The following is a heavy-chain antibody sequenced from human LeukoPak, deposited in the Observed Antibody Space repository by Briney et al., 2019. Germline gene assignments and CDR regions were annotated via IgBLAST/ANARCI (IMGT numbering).Heavy chain of an antibody. V-gene: IGHV1-18*01. CDR3: ARGRRYDSSGHDHHWFDP. J-gene: IGHJ5*02. CDR2: ISAYNGNT. D-gene: IGHD3-22*01. Sequence: ASVKVSCKASGYIFTTYGISWVRQAPGQGLEWMGWISAYNGNTNYAQKLQGRVTTTTDTSTSTAYMELRSLRSDDTAVYYCARGRRYDSSGHDHHWFDPWGQGTLVTVSS. CDR1: GYIFTTYG.